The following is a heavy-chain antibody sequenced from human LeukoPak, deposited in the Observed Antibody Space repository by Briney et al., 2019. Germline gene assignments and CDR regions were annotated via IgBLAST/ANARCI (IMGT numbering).Heavy chain of an antibody. Sequence: ASVKASCKASGYTFTSYDINWVRQATGQGLEWMGWMNPNSGNTGYAQKFQGRVTMTRNTSISTAYMELSSLRSEDTAVYYCARGPHYGSGSPDYYYYYMDVWGKGTTVTVSS. CDR3: ARGPHYGSGSPDYYYYYMDV. V-gene: IGHV1-8*01. CDR2: MNPNSGNT. CDR1: GYTFTSYD. D-gene: IGHD3-10*01. J-gene: IGHJ6*03.